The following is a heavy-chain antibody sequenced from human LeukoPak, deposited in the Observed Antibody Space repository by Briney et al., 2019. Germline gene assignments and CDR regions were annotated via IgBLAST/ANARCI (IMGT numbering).Heavy chain of an antibody. V-gene: IGHV4-31*03. J-gene: IGHJ3*02. CDR1: GGSISSGGYY. CDR3: ARALGEPSDVYEAAIWSGYAGGAFDI. Sequence: PSETLSLTCTVSGGSISSGGYYWSWIRQHPGKGLEWIGYIYYSGSTYYNPSLKSRVTISVDTSKNQFSLKLSSVTAADTAVYYCARALGEPSDVYEAAIWSGYAGGAFDIWGQGTMVTVSS. CDR2: IYYSGST. D-gene: IGHD3-3*01.